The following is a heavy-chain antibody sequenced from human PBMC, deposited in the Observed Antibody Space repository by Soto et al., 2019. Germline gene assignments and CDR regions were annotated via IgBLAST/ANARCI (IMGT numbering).Heavy chain of an antibody. V-gene: IGHV4-39*01. CDR2: IYYSGST. Sequence: SETLSLTCTVSGGSISSSSYYWGWIRQPPGKGLEWIGSIYYSGSTYYNPSLKSRVTISVDTSKNQFSLKLSSVTAADTAVYYCATSSGYDVPFDYWGQGTLVTVSS. CDR1: GGSISSSSYY. CDR3: ATSSGYDVPFDY. J-gene: IGHJ4*02. D-gene: IGHD5-12*01.